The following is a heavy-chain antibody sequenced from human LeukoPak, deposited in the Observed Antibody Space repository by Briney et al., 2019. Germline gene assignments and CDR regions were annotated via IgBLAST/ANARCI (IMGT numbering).Heavy chain of an antibody. CDR2: INHSGGT. CDR3: ARVGYGDYAFDY. V-gene: IGHV4-34*01. CDR1: GGSFSGYY. J-gene: IGHJ4*02. Sequence: SETLSLTCAVYGGSFSGYYWSWIRQPPGKGLEWIGEINHSGGTNYNPSLKSRVTISVDTSKNQFSLKLSSVTAADTAVYYCARVGYGDYAFDYWGQGTLVTVSS. D-gene: IGHD4-17*01.